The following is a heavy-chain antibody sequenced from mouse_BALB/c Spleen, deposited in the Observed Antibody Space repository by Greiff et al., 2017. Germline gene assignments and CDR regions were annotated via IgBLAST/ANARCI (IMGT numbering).Heavy chain of an antibody. Sequence: EVMLVESGGGLVQPGGSRKLSCAASGFTFSSYGMSWVRQTPDKRLELVATINSNGGSTYYPDSVKGRFTISRDNAKNTLYLQMSSLKSEDTAMYYCAREGVYGYGDDYWGQGTTLTVSS. V-gene: IGHV5-6-3*01. CDR3: AREGVYGYGDDY. CDR1: GFTFSSYG. D-gene: IGHD2-2*01. CDR2: INSNGGST. J-gene: IGHJ2*01.